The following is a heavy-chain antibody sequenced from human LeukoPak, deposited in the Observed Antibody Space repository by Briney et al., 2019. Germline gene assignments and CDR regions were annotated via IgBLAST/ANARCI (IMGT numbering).Heavy chain of an antibody. CDR3: ARQQAGYNFYFDQ. Sequence: GESLKISCKGSGYTFTRYWIGWVRQIPGKGLEWMGIIYPADSETRYSPSFQAQVTISADKSISTAFLQWSSLKASDTAMYFCARQQAGYNFYFDQWGQGTLVTVSS. D-gene: IGHD5-24*01. CDR2: IYPADSET. V-gene: IGHV5-51*01. J-gene: IGHJ4*02. CDR1: GYTFTRYW.